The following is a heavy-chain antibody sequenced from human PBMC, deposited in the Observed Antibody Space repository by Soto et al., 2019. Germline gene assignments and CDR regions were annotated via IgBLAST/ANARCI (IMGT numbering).Heavy chain of an antibody. D-gene: IGHD3-3*01. Sequence: GESLKISCKGSGYSFTNYWIGWVRQMPGKGLEWMGMIYPDDSDTKYIPSFQGQVTFSADKSINTAYLQWSSLKASDTAIYYCARLEWLSLAAWFDPWGHGXLVTVYS. CDR1: GYSFTNYW. V-gene: IGHV5-51*01. CDR2: IYPDDSDT. CDR3: ARLEWLSLAAWFDP. J-gene: IGHJ5*02.